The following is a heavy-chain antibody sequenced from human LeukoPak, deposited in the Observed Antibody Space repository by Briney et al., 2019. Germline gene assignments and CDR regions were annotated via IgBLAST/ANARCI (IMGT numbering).Heavy chain of an antibody. J-gene: IGHJ6*04. CDR2: IDHSDSYT. V-gene: IGHV5-10-1*01. D-gene: IGHD3-22*01. Sequence: PGEPLRISCKGSGYTFTSNWNIWVRQMPGKGREGMGRIDHSDSYTIYSPSFEGHVTISADKSTSTAYLQWSSLEASDTAMYYCARIGYGWDSVALYCYAMDVWGKGTTVTVSS. CDR3: ARIGYGWDSVALYCYAMDV. CDR1: GYTFTSNW.